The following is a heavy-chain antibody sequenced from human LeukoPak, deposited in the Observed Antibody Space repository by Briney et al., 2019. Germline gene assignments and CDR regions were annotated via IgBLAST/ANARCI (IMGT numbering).Heavy chain of an antibody. J-gene: IGHJ3*02. CDR1: GFTFSSYS. V-gene: IGHV3-21*01. D-gene: IGHD6-19*01. CDR2: ISSSSSYI. CDR3: ARGAVAGTWPGAFDI. Sequence: PGGSLRLSCAASGFTFSSYSMNWVRQAPGRGLEWVSSISSSSSYIYYADSVKGRFTISRDNAKNSLYLQMNSLRAEDTAVYYCARGAVAGTWPGAFDIWGQGTMVTVSS.